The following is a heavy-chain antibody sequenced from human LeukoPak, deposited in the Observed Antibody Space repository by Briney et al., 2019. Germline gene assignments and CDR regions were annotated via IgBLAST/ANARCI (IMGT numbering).Heavy chain of an antibody. CDR2: ISGSGGST. J-gene: IGHJ4*02. CDR3: AKDDLRYFDWLTGGYFDY. Sequence: PGGSLRLSCAASGFTIKTYAMSWVRQAPGKGLEWVSAISGSGGSTYYADSVKGRFTISRDNSKNTLYLQMNSLRAEDTAVYYCAKDDLRYFDWLTGGYFDYWGQGTLVTVSS. V-gene: IGHV3-23*01. D-gene: IGHD3-9*01. CDR1: GFTIKTYA.